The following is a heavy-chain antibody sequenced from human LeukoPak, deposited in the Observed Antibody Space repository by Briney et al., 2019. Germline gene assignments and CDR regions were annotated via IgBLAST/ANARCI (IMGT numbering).Heavy chain of an antibody. D-gene: IGHD3-22*01. Sequence: GGSLRLSCAASGFTFSNAWMNWVRQAPGKGLEWVGRIKSKTDGGTTDYAAPVKGRFTISRDDSKNTLYLQMNSLKTEDTAVYYCTTYYYDSSGQSRSYAFDIWGQGTMVTVSS. CDR2: IKSKTDGGTT. V-gene: IGHV3-15*07. CDR3: TTYYYDSSGQSRSYAFDI. J-gene: IGHJ3*02. CDR1: GFTFSNAW.